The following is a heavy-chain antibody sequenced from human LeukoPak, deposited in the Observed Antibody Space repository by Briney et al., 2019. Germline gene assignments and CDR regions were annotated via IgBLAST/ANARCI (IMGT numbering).Heavy chain of an antibody. D-gene: IGHD2-2*01. CDR1: GGSFSGYY. CDR3: ASLDCSSTSCAPATPDHDAFDI. CDR2: INHSGST. Sequence: PSETLSLTCAVYGGSFSGYYWSWIRQPPGKGLEWIGEINHSGSTNYNPSLKSRVTISVDTSKNQFSLKLSSVTAADTAVYYCASLDCSSTSCAPATPDHDAFDIWGQGTMVTVSS. J-gene: IGHJ3*02. V-gene: IGHV4-34*01.